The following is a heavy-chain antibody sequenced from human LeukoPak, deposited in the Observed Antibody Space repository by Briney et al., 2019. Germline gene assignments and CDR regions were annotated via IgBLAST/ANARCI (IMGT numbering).Heavy chain of an antibody. D-gene: IGHD1-1*01. J-gene: IGHJ6*02. Sequence: ASVKVSCKASGYTFTGYYMHWVRQAPGQGLEWMGWINPNSGGTNYAQKFQGWVTMTRDTSISTAYMELSRLRSDDTAVYYCAKDHNWNANYHHGMDVWGQGTTVTVSS. CDR1: GYTFTGYY. CDR3: AKDHNWNANYHHGMDV. V-gene: IGHV1-2*04. CDR2: INPNSGGT.